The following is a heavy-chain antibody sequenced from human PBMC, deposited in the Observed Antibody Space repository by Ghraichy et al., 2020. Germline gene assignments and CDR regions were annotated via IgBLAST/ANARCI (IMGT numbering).Heavy chain of an antibody. CDR3: AHVFNGFWSGYSSCYYYGLAV. Sequence: SGPTLVKPTQTLTLTCTFFGFSLNSTGVGVGWIRQPPGKALEWLTVIFWDDIKRYSPSLETRLTITKDTSRNQVVLTMSNMDPVDTGTYYCAHVFNGFWSGYSSCYYYGLAVWGQGTTVTVSS. J-gene: IGHJ6*02. CDR1: GFSLNSTGVG. D-gene: IGHD3-3*01. CDR2: IFWDDIK. V-gene: IGHV2-5*02.